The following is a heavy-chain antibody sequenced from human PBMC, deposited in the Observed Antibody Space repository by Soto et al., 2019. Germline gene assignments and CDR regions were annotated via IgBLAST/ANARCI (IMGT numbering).Heavy chain of an antibody. CDR1: GYTFSNYD. Sequence: QVQLVQSGAELKKPGASVKVSCKASGYTFSNYDMNWVRQATGQGPEGIGWVNPNNVDTGYAQKFQGRVTLTTDISTTTAYMELTSLRSEDTAISYCAKVSRKGSAIDFDYWGQGTLITVSS. J-gene: IGHJ4*02. D-gene: IGHD3-10*01. V-gene: IGHV1-8*01. CDR3: AKVSRKGSAIDFDY. CDR2: VNPNNVDT.